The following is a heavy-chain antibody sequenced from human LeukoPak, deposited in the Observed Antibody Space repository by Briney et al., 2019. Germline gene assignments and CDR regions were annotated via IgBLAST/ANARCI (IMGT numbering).Heavy chain of an antibody. CDR3: ATGGSGSYYNVGWFDP. CDR2: FDPEDGET. J-gene: IGHJ5*02. V-gene: IGHV1-24*01. Sequence: ASVKVSCKVSGYTLTELSMHWVRQAPGNGLEWMGGFDPEDGETIYAQKFQGRVTMTEDTSTDTAYMELSSLRSEDTAVYYCATGGSGSYYNVGWFDPWGQGTLVTVSS. CDR1: GYTLTELS. D-gene: IGHD3-10*01.